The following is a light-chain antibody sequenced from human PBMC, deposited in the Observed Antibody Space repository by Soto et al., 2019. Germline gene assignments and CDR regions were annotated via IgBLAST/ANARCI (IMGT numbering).Light chain of an antibody. Sequence: QSVLTQPASVSGSPGQSITISCTGTSSDVVGYIYVSWYQQHPGKAPKFMIYDVSNRPSGVSNRFSGSKSGNTASLTISGLQAEDEADYYCSSYTTSNTRQIVFGTGTKVTVL. CDR1: SSDVVGYIY. CDR2: DVS. V-gene: IGLV2-14*01. CDR3: SSYTTSNTRQIV. J-gene: IGLJ1*01.